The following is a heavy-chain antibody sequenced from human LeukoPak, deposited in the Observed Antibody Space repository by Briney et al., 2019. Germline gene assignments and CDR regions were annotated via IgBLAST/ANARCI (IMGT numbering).Heavy chain of an antibody. D-gene: IGHD3-10*01. V-gene: IGHV4-30-4*01. CDR3: ARSPGSGSYYNVRSNYGMDV. Sequence: PSETLSLTCTVSGGSNSSGDYYWSWIRQPPGKGLEWIGYIYYSGSTYYNPSLKSRVTISVDTSKNQFSLKLSSVTAADTAVYYCARSPGSGSYYNVRSNYGMDVWGQGTTVTVSS. CDR2: IYYSGST. CDR1: GGSNSSGDYY. J-gene: IGHJ6*02.